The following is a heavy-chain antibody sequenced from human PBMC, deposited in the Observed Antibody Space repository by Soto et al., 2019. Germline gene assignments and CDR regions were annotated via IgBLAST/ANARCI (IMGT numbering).Heavy chain of an antibody. CDR1: GYTFTSYG. J-gene: IGHJ4*02. Sequence: QVQLVQSGAEVKKPGASVKVSCKASGYTFTSYGISWVRQAPGQGLEWMGWSSAYNGNTNYAQKLQGTVTMTPDTSTSTAYMELRTLISDDTAVYYCARDTAAAGLFDYWGKGTLVTVSS. CDR3: ARDTAAAGLFDY. D-gene: IGHD6-13*01. CDR2: SSAYNGNT. V-gene: IGHV1-18*01.